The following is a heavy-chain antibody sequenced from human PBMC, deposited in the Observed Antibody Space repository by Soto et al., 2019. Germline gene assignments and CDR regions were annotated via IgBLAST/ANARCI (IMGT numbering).Heavy chain of an antibody. CDR1: GLTFNRYW. CDR3: AREFCSGGNCYTYYVNP. Sequence: DVQLVETGGGVVPPGGSVRLSCAASGLTFNRYWMHWVRHAPGKGLVWVSHINTDGSNPNYADYVKGRFTISRDNAKSPLLLQMNRLRYEVTAVSYCAREFCSGGNCYTYYVNPGGQGIPVTVS. V-gene: IGHV3-74*01. J-gene: IGHJ5*02. D-gene: IGHD2-15*01. CDR2: INTDGSNP.